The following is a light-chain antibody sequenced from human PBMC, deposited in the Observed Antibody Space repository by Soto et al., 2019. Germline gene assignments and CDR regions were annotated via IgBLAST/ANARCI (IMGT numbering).Light chain of an antibody. Sequence: DIQMTQSPSTLSASVGDRITIPCRASQSISSWLAWYQQKPGKXPKXXIYDASSLESGVPSRFSGSGSGTELTITISSLQPDDFETYYCQQYNSYSPTFGQGTKVDIK. V-gene: IGKV1-5*01. J-gene: IGKJ1*01. CDR1: QSISSW. CDR3: QQYNSYSPT. CDR2: DAS.